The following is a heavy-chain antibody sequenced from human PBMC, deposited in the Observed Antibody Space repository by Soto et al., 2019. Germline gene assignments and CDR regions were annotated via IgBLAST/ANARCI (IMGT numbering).Heavy chain of an antibody. CDR3: ARGRGWRDC. D-gene: IGHD6-19*01. J-gene: IGHJ4*02. V-gene: IGHV1-8*01. CDR2: INPNNGHT. CDR1: GYTFSSFD. Sequence: ASVKVSCKASGYTFSSFDIHWVRQATGQGLEWMGWINPNNGHTDSAQKFQGRITMTMDPSISTVYMELSGLTSEDTAMYYCARGRGWRDCWGQGTLVTVSS.